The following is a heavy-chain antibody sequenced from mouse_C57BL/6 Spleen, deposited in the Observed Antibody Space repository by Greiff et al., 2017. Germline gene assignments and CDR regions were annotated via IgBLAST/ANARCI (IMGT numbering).Heavy chain of an antibody. J-gene: IGHJ2*01. CDR3: ARWGIYDGYPDY. V-gene: IGHV1-82*01. CDR1: GYAFSSSW. D-gene: IGHD2-3*01. Sequence: VKLVESGPELVKPGASVKISCKASGYAFSSSWMNWVKQRPGKGLEWIGRIYPGDGDTNYNGKFKGKATLTADKSSSPAYMQLSSLTSEDSATYFCARWGIYDGYPDYWGQGTTLTVSS. CDR2: IYPGDGDT.